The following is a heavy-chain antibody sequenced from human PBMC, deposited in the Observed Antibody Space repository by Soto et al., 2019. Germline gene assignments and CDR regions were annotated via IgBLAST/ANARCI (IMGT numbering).Heavy chain of an antibody. CDR3: AEGLTXFWSGYSPYYYYYGMDV. V-gene: IGHV1-69*13. CDR1: GGTFSSYA. J-gene: IGHJ6*02. CDR2: IIPIFGTA. Sequence: SVKVSCKASGGTFSSYAISWVRQAPGQGLEWMGGIIPIFGTANYAQKFQGRVTITADESTSTAYMELSSLRSEDTAVYYCAEGLTXFWSGYSPYYYYYGMDVWGQGTTVTVSS. D-gene: IGHD3-3*01.